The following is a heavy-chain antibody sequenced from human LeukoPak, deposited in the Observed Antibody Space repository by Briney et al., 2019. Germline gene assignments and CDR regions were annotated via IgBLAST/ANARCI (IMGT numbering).Heavy chain of an antibody. Sequence: SQTLSLTCAVSGGSISSGGYSWSWIRQPPGKGLEWIGYIYHSGSTYYNPSLKSRVAISLDTSKNQFSLKVYSVTAADTAVYYCSRRRGGSSNSDFWGQGTLVTVSS. J-gene: IGHJ4*02. CDR3: SRRRGGSSNSDF. D-gene: IGHD2-15*01. CDR2: IYHSGST. CDR1: GGSISSGGYS. V-gene: IGHV4-30-2*03.